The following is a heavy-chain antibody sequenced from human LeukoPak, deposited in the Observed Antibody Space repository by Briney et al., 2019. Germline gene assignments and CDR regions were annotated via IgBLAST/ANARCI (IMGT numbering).Heavy chain of an antibody. V-gene: IGHV4-34*10. J-gene: IGHJ6*02. Sequence: SETLSLTCAVYGGSLSGYYWSWIRQPPGKGLEWIGEINHSGNTNYNPSLKSRVTMSVDTSKNHFYLKLSSVTAADTAVYYCARVLPYYYYGMDVWGQGTTVTVSS. CDR2: INHSGNT. CDR1: GGSLSGYY. D-gene: IGHD3-3*01. CDR3: ARVLPYYYYGMDV.